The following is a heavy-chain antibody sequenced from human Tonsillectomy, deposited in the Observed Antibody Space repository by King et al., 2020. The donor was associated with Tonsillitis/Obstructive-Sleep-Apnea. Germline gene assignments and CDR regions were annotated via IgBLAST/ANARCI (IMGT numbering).Heavy chain of an antibody. D-gene: IGHD3-3*01. CDR1: GFTFSFYW. CDR2: IKQDGREK. V-gene: IGHV3-7*03. CDR3: ARVGFGVVIHHGMDV. J-gene: IGHJ6*02. Sequence: VQLVESGGGLVQPGGSLRLSCAASGFTFSFYWMTWVRQAPGKGLEWVANIKQDGREKYYVDSVKGRFTISRDNAKNSLYLQMSSLRAEDTAVYYCARVGFGVVIHHGMDVWGQGTTVTVSS.